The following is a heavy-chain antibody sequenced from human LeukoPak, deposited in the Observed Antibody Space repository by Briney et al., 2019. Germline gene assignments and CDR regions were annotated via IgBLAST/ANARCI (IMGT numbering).Heavy chain of an antibody. D-gene: IGHD1-14*01. J-gene: IGHJ4*02. CDR3: ARSMWPEDY. CDR2: IIRDGSVK. Sequence: GGSLRLSCVGSGFNFGSYWMSWVRQAPGKGLEWVANIIRDGSVKYYLDSVKGRFTISRDNAKNSVWLQMDSLRVDDTAIYYCARSMWPEDYWGQGTLVRVSS. V-gene: IGHV3-7*01. CDR1: GFNFGSYW.